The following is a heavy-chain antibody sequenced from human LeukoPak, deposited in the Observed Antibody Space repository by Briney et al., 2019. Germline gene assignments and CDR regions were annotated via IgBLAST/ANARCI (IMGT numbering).Heavy chain of an antibody. J-gene: IGHJ4*01. CDR3: AKSKVMDYSNYCDY. CDR2: ISGSGGST. Sequence: GGSLRLSCAASGFTFSSYAMSWVRQAPGKGLEWFSAISGSGGSTYYADSVKGRFTISRGNSKNTLYLQMNSRRAEDTAVYYCAKSKVMDYSNYCDYWGQGTLVTVSS. V-gene: IGHV3-23*01. D-gene: IGHD4-11*01. CDR1: GFTFSSYA.